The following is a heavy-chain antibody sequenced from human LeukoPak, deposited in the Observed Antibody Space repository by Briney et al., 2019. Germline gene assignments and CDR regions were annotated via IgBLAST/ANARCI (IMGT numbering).Heavy chain of an antibody. D-gene: IGHD5-24*01. CDR3: AKEDGYTLLGAFDI. V-gene: IGHV3-23*01. CDR1: GFPFSNYG. J-gene: IGHJ3*02. CDR2: SSVNGGTT. Sequence: GGSLRLSCAASGFPFSNYGMHWVRQAPGKGLEWVSGSSVNGGTTYYADSLKGRLTISRDNSKNTLYLQLNSLRAEDTAVYYCAKEDGYTLLGAFDIWGQGTMVTVSS.